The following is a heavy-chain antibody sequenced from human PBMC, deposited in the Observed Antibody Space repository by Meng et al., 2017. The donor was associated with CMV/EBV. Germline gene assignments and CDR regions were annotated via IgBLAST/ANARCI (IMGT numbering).Heavy chain of an antibody. J-gene: IGHJ5*02. CDR2: INWNGGST. D-gene: IGHD1-26*01. CDR1: GVTFAAYG. V-gene: IGHV3-20*01. CDR3: ARGSSGSYVRGWFDP. Sequence: SGVTFAAYGMSWVRQAPGKGLEWFSGINWNGGSTGYADSVKGRFTISRDNAKNSLYLQMNSLRAEDTALYHCARGSSGSYVRGWFDPWGQGTLVTVSS.